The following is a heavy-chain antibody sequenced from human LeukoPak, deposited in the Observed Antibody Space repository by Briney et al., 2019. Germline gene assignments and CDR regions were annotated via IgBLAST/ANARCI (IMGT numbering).Heavy chain of an antibody. D-gene: IGHD2-21*01. CDR1: GFTLSSYW. CDR2: VYSTGHT. Sequence: GSLRLSCAASGFTLSSYWMSWVRQPPGKGLEWIGSVYSTGHTNYNLSLKSRVTMSIDTSKNQLSLKLTSVTAADTAMYYCARHHMSSKPIDYWGQGTLVTVSS. CDR3: ARHHMSSKPIDY. J-gene: IGHJ4*02. V-gene: IGHV4-59*04.